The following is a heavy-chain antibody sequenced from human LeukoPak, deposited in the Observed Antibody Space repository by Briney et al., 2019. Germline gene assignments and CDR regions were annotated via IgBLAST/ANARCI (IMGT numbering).Heavy chain of an antibody. CDR3: ATCSGGSCY. V-gene: IGHV4-4*07. CDR2: IYTSGNT. J-gene: IGHJ4*02. D-gene: IGHD2-15*01. Sequence: SETLSLTCSVSGGSINNYYWSWIRQPAGKGLEWIGRIYTSGNTIYSPSFKSRVTMSVDMSKNQFSLKLSSVTAADTAVYYCATCSGGSCYWGQGTLVTVSS. CDR1: GGSINNYY.